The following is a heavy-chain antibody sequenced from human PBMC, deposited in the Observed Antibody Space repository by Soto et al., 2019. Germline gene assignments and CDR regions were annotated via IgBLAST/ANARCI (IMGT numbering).Heavy chain of an antibody. Sequence: GGSLRLSCAASGFTFSSYAMSWVRQAPGKGLEWVSAISGSGGSTYYADSVKGRFTISRDNSKNTLYLQMNSLRAEDTAVYYCAKADRFGELLPAGVGLFGFDYWGQGTLVTVSS. CDR3: AKADRFGELLPAGVGLFGFDY. CDR2: ISGSGGST. J-gene: IGHJ4*02. D-gene: IGHD3-10*01. V-gene: IGHV3-23*01. CDR1: GFTFSSYA.